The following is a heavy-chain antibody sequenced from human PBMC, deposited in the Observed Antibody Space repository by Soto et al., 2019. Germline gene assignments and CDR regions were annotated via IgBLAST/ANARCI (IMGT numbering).Heavy chain of an antibody. CDR3: ARSIVVVTALDY. J-gene: IGHJ4*02. CDR1: GFTFSNAW. D-gene: IGHD2-21*02. CDR2: IKSKTDGGTT. V-gene: IGHV3-15*01. Sequence: PGGSLRLSYAASGFTFSNAWMSLVRQAPGKGLEWVGRIKSKTDGGTTDYAAPVKGRFTISRDDSKNTLYLQMNSLKTEDTAVYYCARSIVVVTALDYWGQGTLVTVSS.